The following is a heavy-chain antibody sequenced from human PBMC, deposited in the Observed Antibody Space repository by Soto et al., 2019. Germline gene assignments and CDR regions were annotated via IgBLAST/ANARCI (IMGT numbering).Heavy chain of an antibody. D-gene: IGHD2-8*02. V-gene: IGHV4-39*07. J-gene: IGHJ4*02. CDR3: ARDKITGLFDY. CDR2: VYYSGST. Sequence: SETLSLTCTVSGGSISSNSYYWGWIRQPPGKGLEWIGSVYYSGSTYYNPSLKSRVTITVDTSKNQFSLKLTSVTAADAAVYYCARDKITGLFDYWGQGTLVTVSS. CDR1: GGSISSNSYY.